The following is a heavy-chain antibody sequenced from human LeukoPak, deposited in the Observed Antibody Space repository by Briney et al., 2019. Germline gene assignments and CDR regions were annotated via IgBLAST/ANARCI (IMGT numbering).Heavy chain of an antibody. CDR1: GFTFSSYA. Sequence: GGSLRLSCAASGFTFSSYAMSWVRQAPGKGLEWVAVISYDGSNKYYADSVKGRFIISRDNSKNTLYLQMNSLRAEDTAVYYCAKPAGYSSSWYRNYYFDYWGQGTLVTVSS. D-gene: IGHD6-13*01. J-gene: IGHJ4*02. V-gene: IGHV3-30*18. CDR3: AKPAGYSSSWYRNYYFDY. CDR2: ISYDGSNK.